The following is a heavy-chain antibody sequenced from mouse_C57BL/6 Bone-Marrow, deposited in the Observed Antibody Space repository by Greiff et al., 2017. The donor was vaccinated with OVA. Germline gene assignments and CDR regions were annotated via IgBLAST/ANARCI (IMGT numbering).Heavy chain of an antibody. J-gene: IGHJ2*01. V-gene: IGHV1-64*01. CDR3: ARPGLVLFDY. D-gene: IGHD1-1*02. CDR2: IHPNSGST. CDR1: GYTFTSYW. Sequence: QVQLQQSGAELVKPGASVKLSCKASGYTFTSYWMHWVKQRPGQGLEWIGMIHPNSGSTNYNEKFKSKATLTVDKSSSTAYMQLSSLTSEDSAVYYCARPGLVLFDYWGQGTTLTVSS.